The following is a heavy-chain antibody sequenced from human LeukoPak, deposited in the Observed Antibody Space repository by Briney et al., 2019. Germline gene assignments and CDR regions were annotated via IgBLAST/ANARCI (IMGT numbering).Heavy chain of an antibody. CDR3: ARGGYYDILTGYETVDAFDI. CDR2: ISTYNGHT. CDR1: GYTFTRYT. J-gene: IGHJ3*02. V-gene: IGHV1-18*01. D-gene: IGHD3-9*01. Sequence: ASVTVSCTASGYTFTRYTITWVRQAPGQGPEWMGRISTYNGHTNYAQKLQGRVTMTTDTSTSTAYMELRSLRSDDTAVYYCARGGYYDILTGYETVDAFDIWGQGTMVTVSS.